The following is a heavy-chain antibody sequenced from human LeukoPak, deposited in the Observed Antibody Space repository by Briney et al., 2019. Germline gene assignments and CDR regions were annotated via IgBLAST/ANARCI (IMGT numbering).Heavy chain of an antibody. V-gene: IGHV3-7*04. CDR3: ARGPTRANSSDF. D-gene: IGHD2/OR15-2a*01. Sequence: GGSLRLSCVVSGFTFSSYWMTWIRQAPGKGLEWVANIKQDGSEKYYVDSVKGRFTISRDNAKNSLYPQMNSLRAEDTAVYYCARGPTRANSSDFWGQGTLVTVSS. CDR2: IKQDGSEK. CDR1: GFTFSSYW. J-gene: IGHJ4*02.